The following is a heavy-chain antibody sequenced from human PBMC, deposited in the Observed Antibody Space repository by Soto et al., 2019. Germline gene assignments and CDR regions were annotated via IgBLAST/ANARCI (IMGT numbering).Heavy chain of an antibody. J-gene: IGHJ4*02. Sequence: EVQLVESGGGLVQPGGSLRLSCAASGFTFSSFWMHWVRQVPGKGLVWISHITKDGSSLSYADSVKGRFTISRDNAKNTVYLQMNGLRAEDTAVYYCARGGVGSCDYWGPGSLVTVSS. CDR1: GFTFSSFW. V-gene: IGHV3-74*01. CDR3: ARGGVGSCDY. CDR2: ITKDGSSL. D-gene: IGHD3-10*01.